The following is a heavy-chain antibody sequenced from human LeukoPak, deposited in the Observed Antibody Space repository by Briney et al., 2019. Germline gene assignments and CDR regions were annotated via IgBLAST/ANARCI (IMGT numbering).Heavy chain of an antibody. CDR2: MNPNSGNT. CDR1: GYTFTSFD. V-gene: IGHV1-8*01. J-gene: IGHJ4*02. CDR3: ARGQAMNDDY. D-gene: IGHD5-18*01. Sequence: ASVKVSGKPSGYTFTSFDINWVRQATGQGVEWMGWMNPNSGNTGYAQKFQGRVTMTRNTSISTAYMELSSLRSEDTAVYYCARGQAMNDDYWGQGTLVTVSS.